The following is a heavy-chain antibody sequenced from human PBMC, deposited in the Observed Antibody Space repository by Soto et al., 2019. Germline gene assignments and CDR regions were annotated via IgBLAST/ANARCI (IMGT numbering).Heavy chain of an antibody. CDR3: ARTDRDVYGLDV. V-gene: IGHV3-13*05. CDR1: GFTFRNYD. J-gene: IGHJ6*02. CDR2: ISAAGDP. Sequence: EVQLVESGGGLVQPGGSLRLSCEASGFTFRNYDMHWVRQGTGKGLEWVSGISAAGDPDYADSVEGRFTISRENAQNSFFLQRNSLRVGDTAVYYCARTDRDVYGLDVWVQGTTVIVSS.